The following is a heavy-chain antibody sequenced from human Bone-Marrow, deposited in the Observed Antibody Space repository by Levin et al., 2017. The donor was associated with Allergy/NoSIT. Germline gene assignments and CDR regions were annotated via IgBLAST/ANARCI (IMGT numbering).Heavy chain of an antibody. Sequence: GESLKISCAASGFTFSSYGMHWVRQAPGKGLEWVAVISYDGSNKYYADSVKGRFTISRDNSKNTLYLQMNSLRAEDTAVYYCAKSKSYSSSWYYFDYWGQGTLVTVSS. J-gene: IGHJ4*02. V-gene: IGHV3-30*18. D-gene: IGHD6-13*01. CDR1: GFTFSSYG. CDR3: AKSKSYSSSWYYFDY. CDR2: ISYDGSNK.